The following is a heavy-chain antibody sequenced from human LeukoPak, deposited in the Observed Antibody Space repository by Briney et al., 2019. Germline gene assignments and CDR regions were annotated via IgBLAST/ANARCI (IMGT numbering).Heavy chain of an antibody. D-gene: IGHD6-6*01. J-gene: IGHJ4*02. CDR1: GGSISSSSYY. CDR2: IYYSGST. CDR3: ASMYSSSFFDY. V-gene: IGHV4-39*01. Sequence: PSETLSLTCTVSGGSISSSSYYWGWIRQPPGKGLEWIGSIYYSGSTYYNPSLKSRVTISVDTSKNQFSLKLSSVTAADTAVYYCASMYSSSFFDYWGQGTLVTVSS.